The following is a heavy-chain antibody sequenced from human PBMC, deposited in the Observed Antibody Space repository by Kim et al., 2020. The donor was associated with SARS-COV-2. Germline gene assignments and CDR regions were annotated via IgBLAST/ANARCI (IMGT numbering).Heavy chain of an antibody. CDR3: ARASWERYSNGMDV. V-gene: IGHV1-8*01. Sequence: ASVKVSCKASGYTFTSYDINWVRQATGQGLEWMGWMNPNSGNTGYAQKFQGRVTMTRNTSISTAYMELSSLRSEDTAVYYCARASWERYSNGMDVWGQGTTVTVSS. J-gene: IGHJ6*02. CDR2: MNPNSGNT. CDR1: GYTFTSYD. D-gene: IGHD3-9*01.